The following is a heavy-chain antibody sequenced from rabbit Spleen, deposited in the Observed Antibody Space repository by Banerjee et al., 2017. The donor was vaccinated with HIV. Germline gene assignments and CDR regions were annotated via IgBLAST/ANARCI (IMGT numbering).Heavy chain of an antibody. CDR1: GVSFSSNHY. V-gene: IGHV1S45*01. J-gene: IGHJ6*01. D-gene: IGHD6-1*01. CDR2: IEGGSSTFS. Sequence: QEQLEESGGDLVKPGASLTLTCTASGVSFSSNHYMCWVRQAPGKGLEWIACIEGGSSTFSYFASWAKGRFTCSKASSTTVTLQMTSLTVADTATYFCAREKSGIVGYDLWGPGTLVTVS. CDR3: AREKSGIVGYDL.